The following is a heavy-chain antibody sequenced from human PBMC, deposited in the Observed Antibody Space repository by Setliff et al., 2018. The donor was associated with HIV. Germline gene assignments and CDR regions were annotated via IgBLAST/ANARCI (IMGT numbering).Heavy chain of an antibody. CDR1: GGSISSSSYY. Sequence: PSETLSLTCTVSGGSISSSSYYWGWIRQPAGKTLEWIGRIYFSGSTNYNPSLKSRVTISIDTSKNQLSLKLSSVTAADTAVYYCATHYDMLSGHHYWGQGTLVTVSS. V-gene: IGHV4-39*07. J-gene: IGHJ4*02. CDR2: IYFSGST. D-gene: IGHD3-9*01. CDR3: ATHYDMLSGHHY.